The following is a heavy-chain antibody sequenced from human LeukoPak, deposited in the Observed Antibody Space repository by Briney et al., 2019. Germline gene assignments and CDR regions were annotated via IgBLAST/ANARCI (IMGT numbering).Heavy chain of an antibody. CDR3: AKFAQRYCSGGSCHPFDY. CDR1: GFTLRSYA. D-gene: IGHD2-15*01. CDR2: ICGSGGST. Sequence: GGSLRLSRAASGFTLRSYAMSWVRQAPGKGLEGVSAICGSGGSTYYADSVKGRFTISRDNSKNTMYLQMNSLTAEDTAAYYCAKFAQRYCSGGSCHPFDYWGQGTLVTVSS. V-gene: IGHV3-23*01. J-gene: IGHJ4*02.